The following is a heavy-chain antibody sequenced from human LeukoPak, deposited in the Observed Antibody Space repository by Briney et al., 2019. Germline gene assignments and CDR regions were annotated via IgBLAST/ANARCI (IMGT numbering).Heavy chain of an antibody. CDR2: IYYSGST. J-gene: IGHJ4*02. CDR1: GGSISSNSYY. Sequence: SETLSLTCAVSGGSISSNSYYWGWIRQPPGKGLEWIGSIYYSGSTYYNPSLKSRVTISVDTSRNQFSLKLSSVTAADTAVYYCARTRYYYNSRSYGAPYYFDYWGQGTLVTVSS. V-gene: IGHV4-39*01. D-gene: IGHD3-10*01. CDR3: ARTRYYYNSRSYGAPYYFDY.